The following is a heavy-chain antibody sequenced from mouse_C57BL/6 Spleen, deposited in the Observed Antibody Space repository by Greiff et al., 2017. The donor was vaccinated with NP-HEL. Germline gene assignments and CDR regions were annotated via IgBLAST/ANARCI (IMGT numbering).Heavy chain of an antibody. J-gene: IGHJ4*01. CDR3: ARFDGYYGSAMDY. V-gene: IGHV1-81*01. D-gene: IGHD2-3*01. CDR1: GYTFTSYG. CDR2: IYPRSGNT. Sequence: VKLQESGAELARPGASVKLSCKASGYTFTSYGISWVKQRTGQGLEWIGEIYPRSGNTYYNEKFKGKATLTADKSSSTAYMELRSLTSEDSAVYFCARFDGYYGSAMDYWGQGTSVTVSS.